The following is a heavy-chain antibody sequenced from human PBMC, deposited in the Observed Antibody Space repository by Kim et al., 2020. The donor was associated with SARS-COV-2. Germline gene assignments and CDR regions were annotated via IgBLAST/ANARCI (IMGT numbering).Heavy chain of an antibody. Sequence: GGSLRLSCAASGFTFSRYSMAWVRQAPGKGLEWVSSISDIGGSLYYADSVKGRSTISRDNSKNTMYLQMNSLRVEDTAIYYCGKGCTYCRTNWFDSWGQGTLVIVSS. CDR3: GKGCTYCRTNWFDS. CDR2: ISDIGGSL. V-gene: IGHV3-23*01. D-gene: IGHD1-26*01. CDR1: GFTFSRYS. J-gene: IGHJ5*01.